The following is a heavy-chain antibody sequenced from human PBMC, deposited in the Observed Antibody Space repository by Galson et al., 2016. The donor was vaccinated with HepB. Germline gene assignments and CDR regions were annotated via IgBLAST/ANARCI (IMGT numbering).Heavy chain of an antibody. V-gene: IGHV3-13*01. Sequence: SLRLSCATSGFTLRTYDMHWVRRTAGKDLEWVSAITPGGDTFYGDFVKGRFTVSREDAKNSVHLQMNNLRAEGTAIYYCVREEMGVEGLCYLDSWGQGTLVTFAS. D-gene: IGHD3-3*01. CDR3: VREEMGVEGLCYLDS. CDR1: GFTLRTYD. J-gene: IGHJ4*02. CDR2: ITPGGDT.